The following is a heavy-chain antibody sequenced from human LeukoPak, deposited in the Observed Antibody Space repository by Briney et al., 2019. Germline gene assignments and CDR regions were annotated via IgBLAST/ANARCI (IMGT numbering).Heavy chain of an antibody. CDR1: GFTVSTNY. Sequence: GGSLRLSCAASGFTVSTNYMNWVRQAPGKGLEWVSVIYSGGSIYYADSVKGRFTISRDNSKNTLFLQMNSLRAEDTAVYYCARSPPSVTPYYFDYWGQGTLVTVSS. D-gene: IGHD4-17*01. CDR2: IYSGGSI. CDR3: ARSPPSVTPYYFDY. J-gene: IGHJ4*02. V-gene: IGHV3-53*01.